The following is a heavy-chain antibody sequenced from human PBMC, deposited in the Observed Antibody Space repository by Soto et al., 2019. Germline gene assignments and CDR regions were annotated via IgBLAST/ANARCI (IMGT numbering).Heavy chain of an antibody. CDR2: IYYSGST. CDR3: AREGRYDSSGYYLDAFDI. D-gene: IGHD3-22*01. V-gene: IGHV4-59*01. Sequence: SESLSLTCTVSGGSISSYYWSWIRQPPGKGREWIGYIYYSGSTNYNTSLKSRVTISVDTSKNQFSLKLSSVTAADTVVYYCAREGRYDSSGYYLDAFDIWGQGTMVTVSS. J-gene: IGHJ3*02. CDR1: GGSISSYY.